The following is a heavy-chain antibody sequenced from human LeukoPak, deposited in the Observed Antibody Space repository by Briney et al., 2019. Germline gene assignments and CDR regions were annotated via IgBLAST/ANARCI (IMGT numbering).Heavy chain of an antibody. D-gene: IGHD6-19*01. CDR3: AKRSVAVAGTFDY. J-gene: IGHJ4*02. CDR2: ISGSGGST. V-gene: IGHV3-23*01. CDR1: GFTFSSYA. Sequence: PGGNLRLSCAASGFTFSSYAMSWVPPAPGKGLEWVSAISGSGGSTYYEDTVKGRFTTSRDNSKNKLNLQMNSLRAEDTAVYYCAKRSVAVAGTFDYWGQGTLVTVSS.